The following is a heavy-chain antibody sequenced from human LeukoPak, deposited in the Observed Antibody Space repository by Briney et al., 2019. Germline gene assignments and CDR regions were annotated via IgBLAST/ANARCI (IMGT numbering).Heavy chain of an antibody. V-gene: IGHV4-39*07. CDR2: IYYSGST. CDR3: ARFSKYGSGKHDY. D-gene: IGHD3-10*01. J-gene: IGHJ4*02. CDR1: GVSISSSSYY. Sequence: SETLSLTCTVSGVSISSSSYYWGWLRQPPGKGLEWIGSIYYSGSTYYNPSLKSRVTISVDTSKNQFSLKLSSVTAADTAVYYCARFSKYGSGKHDYWGQGTLVTVSS.